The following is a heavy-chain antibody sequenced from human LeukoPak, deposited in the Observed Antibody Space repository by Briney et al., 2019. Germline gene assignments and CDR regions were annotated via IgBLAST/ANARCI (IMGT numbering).Heavy chain of an antibody. Sequence: SETLSLTCTVSGGSISSGGYYWSWIRQHPGKGLEWIGYIYYSGSTYYNPSLKSRVTISVDTSKNQFSLKLSSVTAADTAVYYCAASASYYDSSAAAPDYWGQGTLVTVSS. CDR3: AASASYYDSSAAAPDY. CDR2: IYYSGST. J-gene: IGHJ4*02. D-gene: IGHD3-22*01. CDR1: GGSISSGGYY. V-gene: IGHV4-31*03.